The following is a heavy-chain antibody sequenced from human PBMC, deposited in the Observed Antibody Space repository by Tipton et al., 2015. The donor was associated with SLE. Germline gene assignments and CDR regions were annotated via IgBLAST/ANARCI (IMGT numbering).Heavy chain of an antibody. V-gene: IGHV4-38-2*01. D-gene: IGHD5-24*01. J-gene: IGHJ3*01. CDR3: ARADGYNSGFD. Sequence: GLVKPSETLSLTCAVSGYSISSGYYWGWIRQPPGKGLEWIGSIYHSGSTYYNPSLKSRVTISVDTSKNQFSLKLSSVTAADTAVYYCARADGYNSGFDWGQGTMVTVSS. CDR2: IYHSGST. CDR1: GYSISSGYY.